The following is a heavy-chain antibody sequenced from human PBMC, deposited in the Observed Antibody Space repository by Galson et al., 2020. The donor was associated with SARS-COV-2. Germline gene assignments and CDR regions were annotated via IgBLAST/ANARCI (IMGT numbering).Heavy chain of an antibody. D-gene: IGHD6-13*01. J-gene: IGHJ6*02. V-gene: IGHV3-33*01. CDR1: GFTFSSYG. CDR3: ARELAYYGMDV. CDR2: IWYDGSNK. Sequence: GGSLRLSCAASGFTFSSYGMHWVRQAPGKGLDWVAVIWYDGSNKYYADSVKGRFTISRDNSKNTLYLQMNSLRAEDMAVYYCARELAYYGMDVWGQGTTVTVSS.